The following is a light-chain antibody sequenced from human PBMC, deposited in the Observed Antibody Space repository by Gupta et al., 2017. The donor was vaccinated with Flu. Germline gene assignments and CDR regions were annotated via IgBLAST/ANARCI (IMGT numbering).Light chain of an antibody. J-gene: IGLJ3*02. CDR1: TGAVTSGHY. Sequence: QTVVTQEPSLTVSPGGTVTRTCACSTGAVTSGHYPNWFRQKPGQAPGALIYNTNNKHSWPPARFSGSLLGGKAALSLAGVQHEDEAEYYCLLTCGGAWVFGGGTKLTVL. V-gene: IGLV7-43*01. CDR3: LLTCGGAWV. CDR2: NTN.